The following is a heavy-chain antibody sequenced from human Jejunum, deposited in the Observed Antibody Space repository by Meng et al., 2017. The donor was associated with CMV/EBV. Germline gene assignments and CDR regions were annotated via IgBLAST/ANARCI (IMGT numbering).Heavy chain of an antibody. J-gene: IGHJ5*02. CDR2: INSDGSIT. CDR1: GFNFKNYY. Sequence: ASGFNFKNYYMHWVGQAPGKGMMWVSRINSDGSITVYADSVRGRLTISRDNAKSTVYLQMNSLRGDDTAVYFCARGGYDFWSGDGGPWGQGTLVTVSS. D-gene: IGHD3-3*01. V-gene: IGHV3-74*01. CDR3: ARGGYDFWSGDGGP.